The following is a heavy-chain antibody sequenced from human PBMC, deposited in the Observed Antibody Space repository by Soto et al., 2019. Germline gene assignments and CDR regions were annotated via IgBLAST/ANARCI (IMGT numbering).Heavy chain of an antibody. CDR3: TRMRLGSSPASDY. CDR1: GFTFSDHY. D-gene: IGHD6-13*01. Sequence: EVQLVESGGGLVQPEGSLRLSCAASGFTFSDHYMDWVRQAPGKGLEWVGRIKNKANSNTTEYAALVKGRFIISSDDSKISVFLQMNRLKTDDTAVYYCTRMRLGSSPASDYWGQGILVTVS. J-gene: IGHJ4*02. CDR2: IKNKANSNTT. V-gene: IGHV3-72*01.